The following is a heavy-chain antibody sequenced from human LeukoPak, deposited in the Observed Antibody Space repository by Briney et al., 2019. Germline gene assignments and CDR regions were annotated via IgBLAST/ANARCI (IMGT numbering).Heavy chain of an antibody. Sequence: PSETLSLTCTVSGGAISSYYWSWIRQPPGKGLEWIGYIYYSGSTNYNPSIKSRVTISVDTSKNQFSLKLSSVTAADTAVYYCARAKYVANFDYWGQGTLVTVSS. CDR1: GGAISSYY. V-gene: IGHV4-59*01. CDR2: IYYSGST. D-gene: IGHD3-16*01. J-gene: IGHJ4*02. CDR3: ARAKYVANFDY.